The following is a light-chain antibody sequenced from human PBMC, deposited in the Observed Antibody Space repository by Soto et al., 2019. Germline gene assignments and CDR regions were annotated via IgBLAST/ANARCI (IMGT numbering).Light chain of an antibody. J-gene: IGKJ1*01. V-gene: IGKV3-20*01. CDR1: QSFNSIY. CDR3: HQYDSWT. CDR2: GAS. Sequence: VFTQSPWTLSLSPGERATLSCRASQSFNSIYLAWYQQKPGQAPRLLIYGASSRATGIPDRFSGSGSGTDFTLTISRLEPEDFAVYYCHQYDSWTFGQGTKVDIK.